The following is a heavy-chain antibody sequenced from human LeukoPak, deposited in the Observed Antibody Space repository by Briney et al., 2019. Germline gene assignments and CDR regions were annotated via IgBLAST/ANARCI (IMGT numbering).Heavy chain of an antibody. V-gene: IGHV3-30*04. J-gene: IGHJ5*02. CDR3: ARDGDYYDSSGYQIFDP. D-gene: IGHD3-22*01. CDR2: ISYDGSNK. Sequence: GGSLRLSCAASGFTFSSYAMHWVRQAPVKGLEWVAVISYDGSNKYYADSVKGRFTISRDNSKNTLYLQMNSLRAEDTAVYYCARDGDYYDSSGYQIFDPWGQGTLVTVSS. CDR1: GFTFSSYA.